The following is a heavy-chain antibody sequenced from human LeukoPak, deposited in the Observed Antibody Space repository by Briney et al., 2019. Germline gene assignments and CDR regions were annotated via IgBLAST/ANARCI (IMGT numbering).Heavy chain of an antibody. D-gene: IGHD3-10*01. V-gene: IGHV4-39*07. Sequence: KSSETLSLTCTVSGGSIRSSSYYWGWIRQPPGKGLEWIGSIYYSGSTYYNPSLKSRVTISVDTSKSQFSLKLSSVTAADTAVYYCARGHSDYYGSVWFDPWGQGTLVTVSS. CDR1: GGSIRSSSYY. J-gene: IGHJ5*02. CDR2: IYYSGST. CDR3: ARGHSDYYGSVWFDP.